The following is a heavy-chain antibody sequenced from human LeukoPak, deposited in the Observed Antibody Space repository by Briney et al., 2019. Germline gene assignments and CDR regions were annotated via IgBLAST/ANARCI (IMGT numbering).Heavy chain of an antibody. CDR1: GFTVSSNY. V-gene: IGHV3-66*01. Sequence: PGGSLRLSCAASGFTVSSNYMSWVRQAPGMGLEWVSVIYSGGSTYYADSVKGRFTISRDNSKNTLYLQMNSLRAEDTAVYYCATAPLNYYDSSGTPTGWGQGTLVTVSS. CDR2: IYSGGST. J-gene: IGHJ4*02. CDR3: ATAPLNYYDSSGTPTG. D-gene: IGHD3-22*01.